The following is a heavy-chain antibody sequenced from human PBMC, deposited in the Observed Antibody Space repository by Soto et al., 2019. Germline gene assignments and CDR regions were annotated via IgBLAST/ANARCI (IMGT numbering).Heavy chain of an antibody. V-gene: IGHV3-7*01. D-gene: IGHD1-1*01. J-gene: IGHJ6*02. CDR2: IKQDGSEK. CDR3: ARGGANWLYYYGMDV. CDR1: GFTFSSYA. Sequence: PGGSLRLSCAASGFTFSSYAMSWVRQAPGKGLEWVANIKQDGSEKYYVDSVKGRFTISRDNAKNSLYLQMNSLRAEDTAVYYCARGGANWLYYYGMDVWGQGTTVTVSS.